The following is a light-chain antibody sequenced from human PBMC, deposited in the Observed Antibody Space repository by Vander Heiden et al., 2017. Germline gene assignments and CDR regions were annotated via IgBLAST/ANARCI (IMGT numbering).Light chain of an antibody. CDR2: AAS. CDR3: RQDDNYPWT. V-gene: IGKV1-6*01. J-gene: IGKJ1*01. Sequence: AIQLTQSPSSLSASVGDRVTITCRASQGIRNDLGWYQQKPGKAPKLLIYAASSLQSGVPSRFSGSGSGTDFTLTISSLQPEDFATYYCRQDDNYPWTFGQGTKVEIK. CDR1: QGIRND.